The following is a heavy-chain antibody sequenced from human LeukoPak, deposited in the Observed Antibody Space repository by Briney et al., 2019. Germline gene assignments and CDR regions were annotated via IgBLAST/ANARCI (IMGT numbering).Heavy chain of an antibody. D-gene: IGHD3-16*01. CDR3: ARNQQLGGHSYYYYGMDV. CDR2: ITASGTAM. J-gene: IGHJ6*02. V-gene: IGHV3-48*01. CDR1: GSTFSSYS. Sequence: GGSLRLSCAASGSTFSSYSMNWVRQAPGKGLEWVSHITASGTAMFYADSVKGRFTISRDNSKNTLYLQMNSLRADDTAIYYCARNQQLGGHSYYYYGMDVWGQGTTVTASS.